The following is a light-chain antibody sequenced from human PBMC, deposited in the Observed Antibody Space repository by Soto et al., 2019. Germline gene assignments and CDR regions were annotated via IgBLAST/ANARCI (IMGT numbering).Light chain of an antibody. CDR3: PKGGGG. J-gene: IGKJ3*01. Sequence: DIQMTQSPSTLSASVGDRVTITCRASQSISSWLAWYQQKPGKAPKLLIYDASSLESGVPSRFSGSGSGTEIPLTLSSPQPDIFATYYRPKGGGGFGPGTKVDIK. V-gene: IGKV1-5*01. CDR1: QSISSW. CDR2: DAS.